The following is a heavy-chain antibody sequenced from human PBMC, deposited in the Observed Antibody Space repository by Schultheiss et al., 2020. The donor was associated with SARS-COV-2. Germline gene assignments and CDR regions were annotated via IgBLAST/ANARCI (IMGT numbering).Heavy chain of an antibody. D-gene: IGHD2-15*01. CDR3: ARDRYCSGGSCYSVMG. Sequence: SETLSLTCTVSGDSISSTTFYWGWIRQPPGKGLEWIGSIYFSGSTSYNPSLQSRVTISVDTSKNQFSLKLSSVTAADTAVYYCARDRYCSGGSCYSVMGWGQGTLVTVSS. V-gene: IGHV4-39*07. CDR2: IYFSGST. J-gene: IGHJ4*02. CDR1: GDSISSTTFY.